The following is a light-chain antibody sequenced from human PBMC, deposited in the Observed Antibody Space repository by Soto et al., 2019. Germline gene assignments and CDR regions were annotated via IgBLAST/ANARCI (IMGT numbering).Light chain of an antibody. Sequence: EIVMTQSPATLSVSPGERATLSCRASQSVSTYLAWYQQKPGQAPRLLIYGASTRATGIPARFSGSGSGTEFTLTISSLQSEDLAVYYCQQYNYWPLFGQGTKVDIK. CDR3: QQYNYWPL. CDR2: GAS. V-gene: IGKV3-15*01. J-gene: IGKJ2*01. CDR1: QSVSTY.